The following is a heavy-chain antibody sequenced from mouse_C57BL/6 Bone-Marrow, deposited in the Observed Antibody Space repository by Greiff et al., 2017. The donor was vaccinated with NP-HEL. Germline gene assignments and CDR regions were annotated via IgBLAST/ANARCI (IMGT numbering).Heavy chain of an antibody. J-gene: IGHJ4*01. CDR3: ARRGYDYDRVGYYAMDD. V-gene: IGHV5-15*01. CDR2: ISNLAYSI. Sequence: EVQLQESGGGLVQPGGSLKLSCAASGFTFSDYGMAWVRQAPRKGPEWVAFISNLAYSIYYADTVTGRFTISRENAKNTLYLEMSSLGSEDTAMYYCARRGYDYDRVGYYAMDDWGQGTSVTGSS. D-gene: IGHD2-4*01. CDR1: GFTFSDYG.